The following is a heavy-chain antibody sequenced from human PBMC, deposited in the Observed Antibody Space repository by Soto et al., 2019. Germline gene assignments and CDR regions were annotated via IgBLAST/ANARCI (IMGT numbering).Heavy chain of an antibody. Sequence: QVQLQQWGAGLLKPSETLSLTCAVYGGSLSGYQWSWIRQTPGKGLEWIGEINDSGNINYNPSLKSRVTILLDTPRKQISLKLSAVTAADSAVYYCARGLILWFGELSRRGGYYDAMDVWCKGTTVAVSS. J-gene: IGHJ6*04. CDR2: INDSGNI. D-gene: IGHD3-10*01. CDR3: ARGLILWFGELSRRGGYYDAMDV. V-gene: IGHV4-34*01. CDR1: GGSLSGYQ.